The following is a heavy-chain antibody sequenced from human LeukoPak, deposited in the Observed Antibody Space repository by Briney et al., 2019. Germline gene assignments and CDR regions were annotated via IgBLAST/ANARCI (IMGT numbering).Heavy chain of an antibody. CDR3: AKAPPSSYYYYYGMDV. D-gene: IGHD6-13*01. J-gene: IGHJ6*02. CDR2: ISGSGGST. CDR1: GFTFSSYA. Sequence: GGSLRLSCAASGFTFSSYAMSWVRQAPGKGLEWVSAISGSGGSTYYADSVRGRFTISRDISKNTLYLQMNSLRAEDTAVYYCAKAPPSSYYYYYGMDVWGQGTTVTVSS. V-gene: IGHV3-23*01.